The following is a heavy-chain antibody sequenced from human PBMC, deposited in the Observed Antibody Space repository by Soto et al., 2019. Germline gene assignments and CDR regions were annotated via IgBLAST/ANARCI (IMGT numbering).Heavy chain of an antibody. V-gene: IGHV1-18*01. CDR3: ARDQRRNFDY. Sequence: QVRLVQSGAEMKMPGASVKVSCKASGYKFTSNGISWVRQAPGQGLEWMGWISTSKGSTNYAQKFQGRVTMTTDTSTSTAYMELRSLRSDDTAVYYCARDQRRNFDYWGQGTLVTVSS. CDR2: ISTSKGST. CDR1: GYKFTSNG. J-gene: IGHJ4*02.